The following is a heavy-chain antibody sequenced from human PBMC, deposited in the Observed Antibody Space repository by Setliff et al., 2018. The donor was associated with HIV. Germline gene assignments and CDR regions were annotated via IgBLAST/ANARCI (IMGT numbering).Heavy chain of an antibody. CDR3: ARGGADYDYVWGSYPRYYYYMDV. Sequence: ASVKVSCKASGGTFSSYAISWVRQAPGQGLEWMGGIIPIFGTANYAQKFQGRVTITTDESTSTAYMELSSLRSEDTAVYYCARGGADYDYVWGSYPRYYYYMDVWGKGTTVTVSS. V-gene: IGHV1-69*05. D-gene: IGHD3-16*02. CDR1: GGTFSSYA. CDR2: IIPIFGTA. J-gene: IGHJ6*03.